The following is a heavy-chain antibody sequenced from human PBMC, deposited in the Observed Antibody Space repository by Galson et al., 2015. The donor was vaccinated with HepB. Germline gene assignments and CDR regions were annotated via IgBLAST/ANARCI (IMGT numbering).Heavy chain of an antibody. D-gene: IGHD1-14*01. CDR2: IIPIFGTA. J-gene: IGHJ5*02. Sequence: SVKVSCKASGGTFSSYAISWVRQAPGQGLEWMGGIIPIFGTANYAQKFQGRVTMTRNTSISTAYMELSSLRSEDTAVYYCARTIMFDPWGQGTLVTVSS. V-gene: IGHV1-69*05. CDR3: ARTIMFDP. CDR1: GGTFSSYA.